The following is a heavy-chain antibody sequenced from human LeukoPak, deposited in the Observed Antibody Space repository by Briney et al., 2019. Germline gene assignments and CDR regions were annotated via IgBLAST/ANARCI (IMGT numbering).Heavy chain of an antibody. Sequence: GGSLRLSCAASGFTFSSYSMNWVRQAPGKGLEWVSSISSRSSYIYYADSVKGRFTIPRDNAKNSLYLQMNSLRAEDTAVYYCARESSTHGEYYFDYWGQGTLVTVSS. D-gene: IGHD2-2*01. CDR3: ARESSTHGEYYFDY. V-gene: IGHV3-21*01. CDR2: ISSRSSYI. J-gene: IGHJ4*02. CDR1: GFTFSSYS.